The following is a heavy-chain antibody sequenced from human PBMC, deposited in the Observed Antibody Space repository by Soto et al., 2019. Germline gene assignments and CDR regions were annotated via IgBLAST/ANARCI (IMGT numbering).Heavy chain of an antibody. CDR1: GGSISSYY. D-gene: IGHD2-2*01. Sequence: SETLSLTCTVSGGSISSYYWSWIRQPPGKGLEWIGYIYYSGSTNYNPSLKSRVTISVDTSKNQFSLKLSSVTAADTAVFFCARHSGKRGQYQLLDYWGQGTLVTVSS. V-gene: IGHV4-59*08. CDR2: IYYSGST. CDR3: ARHSGKRGQYQLLDY. J-gene: IGHJ4*02.